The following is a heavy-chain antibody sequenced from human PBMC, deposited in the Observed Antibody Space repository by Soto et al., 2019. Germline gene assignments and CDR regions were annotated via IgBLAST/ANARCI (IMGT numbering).Heavy chain of an antibody. J-gene: IGHJ4*02. CDR2: ISGSGGST. CDR1: GFTFSSYA. D-gene: IGHD4-17*01. V-gene: IGHV3-23*01. Sequence: EVQLLESGGGLVQPGGSLRLSCAASGFTFSSYAMSWVRQAPGKGLEWVSAISGSGGSTYYADSVKGRFTISRDNSKNTLYLQMNSLRAEDTDVYYCANNDYGDYVSDYWGQGTLVTVSS. CDR3: ANNDYGDYVSDY.